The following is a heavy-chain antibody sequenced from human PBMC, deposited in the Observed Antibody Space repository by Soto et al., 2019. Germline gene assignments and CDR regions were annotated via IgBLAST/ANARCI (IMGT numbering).Heavy chain of an antibody. V-gene: IGHV1-69*13. CDR3: ARNLGKYSGYDHGY. Sequence: SVKVSCKASGGTFISYAISWVRQAPGQGLEWMGGIIPIFGTANYAQKFQGRVTITADESTSTAYMELSSLRSEDTAVYYCARNLGKYSGYDHGYWGQGTLVTVSS. J-gene: IGHJ4*02. CDR2: IIPIFGTA. CDR1: GGTFISYA. D-gene: IGHD5-12*01.